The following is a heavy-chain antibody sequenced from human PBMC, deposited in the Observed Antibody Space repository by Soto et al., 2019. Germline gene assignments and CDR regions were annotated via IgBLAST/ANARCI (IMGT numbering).Heavy chain of an antibody. V-gene: IGHV3-74*01. CDR3: TMQDCTNDVCLEAAVTVGGALEY. D-gene: IGHD2-8*01. CDR1: GFTFSKYW. J-gene: IGHJ4*02. CDR2: ISSDGTTT. Sequence: EVQLVESGGGLVQPGRALRLSCAASGFTFSKYWMHWVRQAPGKGPVWVSSISSDGTTTDYADSVKGRFTISRDNAKNTLYLRMDSLRVEDTAVYYWTMQDCTNDVCLEAAVTVGGALEYWGQGAQVSVSS.